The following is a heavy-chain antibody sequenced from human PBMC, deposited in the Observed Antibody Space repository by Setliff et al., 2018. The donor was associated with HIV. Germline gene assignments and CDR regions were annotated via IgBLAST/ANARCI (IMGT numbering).Heavy chain of an antibody. CDR2: IHQSGTA. CDR1: GVSVNNDDDY. CDR3: ARQVGEGKWYLDS. V-gene: IGHV4-39*01. J-gene: IGHJ4*01. D-gene: IGHD1-26*01. Sequence: SETLSLTCAVSGVSVNNDDDYWGWIRQPPGKGLEWIAIIHQSGTAHKRPSLKSRVTISIDTSENLFFLNLSGVTAADTAIYYCARQVGEGKWYLDSWGHGTLVTVSS.